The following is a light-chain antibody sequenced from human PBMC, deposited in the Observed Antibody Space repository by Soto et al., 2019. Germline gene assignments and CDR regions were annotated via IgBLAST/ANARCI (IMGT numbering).Light chain of an antibody. CDR1: QSVSSN. CDR2: GAS. CDR3: QQYNNWPLTFT. J-gene: IGKJ2*01. Sequence: EIVMTQSPATLSMSPGERATLSCRASQSVSSNLAWYQQKPGQAPRLVIYGASTRATGIPARISGSGSRTEFTLTISSLQSEDFAVYYCQQYNNWPLTFTFGQGTKLEIK. V-gene: IGKV3-15*01.